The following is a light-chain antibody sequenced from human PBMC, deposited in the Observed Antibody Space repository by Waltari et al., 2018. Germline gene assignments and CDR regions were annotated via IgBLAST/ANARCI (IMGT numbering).Light chain of an antibody. CDR2: DNY. CDR3: ATWDTSLSAVV. J-gene: IGLJ3*02. CDR1: TSNIGKND. Sequence: QSVLTQPPSVSADPGQKVTISCSGSTSNIGKNDVSWYQHLPGTAPKLLINDNYKRPSGMPDRFSGSKSGTSATLGITGLQTGDEADYYCATWDTSLSAVVFGGGTKVTVL. V-gene: IGLV1-51*01.